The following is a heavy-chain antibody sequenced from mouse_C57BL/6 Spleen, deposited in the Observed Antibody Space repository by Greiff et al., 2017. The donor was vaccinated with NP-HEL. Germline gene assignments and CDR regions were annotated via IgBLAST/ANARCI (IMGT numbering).Heavy chain of an antibody. V-gene: IGHV1-80*01. D-gene: IGHD3-1*01. CDR1: GYAFSSYW. CDR2: ISPGDGDT. CDR3: AKTAFFDY. J-gene: IGHJ2*01. Sequence: VQLQESGAELVKPGASVKISCKASGYAFSSYWMNWVKQRPGKGLEWMGKISPGDGDTKYIGKFKGKAKLTADKSSSTAYMQLSSLTSEDSAVYFCAKTAFFDYWGQGTTLTVSS.